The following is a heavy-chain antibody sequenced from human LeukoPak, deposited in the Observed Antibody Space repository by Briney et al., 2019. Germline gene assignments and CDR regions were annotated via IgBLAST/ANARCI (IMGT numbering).Heavy chain of an antibody. CDR3: ARHTMVRVPLDAFDI. CDR2: IYPGDSDT. Sequence: KDGESLKISCKGSGYSFTSYWIGWVRQMPGKGLEWMGIIYPGDSDTRYSPSFQGQVTISADKSISTAYLQWSSLKALDTAMYYCARHTMVRVPLDAFDIWGQGTMVTVSS. V-gene: IGHV5-51*01. D-gene: IGHD3-10*01. CDR1: GYSFTSYW. J-gene: IGHJ3*02.